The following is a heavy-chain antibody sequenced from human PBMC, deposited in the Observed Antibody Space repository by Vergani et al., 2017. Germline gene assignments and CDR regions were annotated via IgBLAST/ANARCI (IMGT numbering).Heavy chain of an antibody. CDR2: ISSSSSTI. CDR3: GSYWFAP. Sequence: EVQLVESGGGLVQPGGSLRLSCAASGFTFSSYSMNWVRQAPVKGLEWVSYISSSSSTIYYADSVKGRFTISRDNAKNSLYLQMNSLRAEDTAVYFCGSYWFAPWGQGTLVTVSS. J-gene: IGHJ5*02. CDR1: GFTFSSYS. V-gene: IGHV3-48*01.